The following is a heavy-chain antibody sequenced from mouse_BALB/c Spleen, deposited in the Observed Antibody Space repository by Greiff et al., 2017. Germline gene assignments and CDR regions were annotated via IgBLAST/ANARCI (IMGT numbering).Heavy chain of an antibody. Sequence: EVQLQQSGAELVKPGASVKLSCTASGFNFKDTYMHWVKQRPEQGLEWIGRIDPANGNTKYDPKFQGKATITADTSSNTAYLQLSSLTSEDTAVYYCARPSRYYYAMDYWGQGTSVTVSS. V-gene: IGHV14-3*02. J-gene: IGHJ4*01. CDR1: GFNFKDTY. CDR3: ARPSRYYYAMDY. CDR2: IDPANGNT.